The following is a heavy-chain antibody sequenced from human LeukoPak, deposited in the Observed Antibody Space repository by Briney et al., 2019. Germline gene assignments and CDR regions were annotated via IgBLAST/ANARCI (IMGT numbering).Heavy chain of an antibody. CDR3: ASSTIFGVVANWFDP. J-gene: IGHJ5*02. Sequence: SETLSLACAVYGVSFSGYSWSWIRQPPGKGLEWIGEINHSGSTKYNPSLKSRVTISVDTSKNQFSLKLISVTAADTAVYYCASSTIFGVVANWFDPWGQGTLVTVSS. V-gene: IGHV4-34*01. CDR1: GVSFSGYS. D-gene: IGHD3-3*01. CDR2: INHSGST.